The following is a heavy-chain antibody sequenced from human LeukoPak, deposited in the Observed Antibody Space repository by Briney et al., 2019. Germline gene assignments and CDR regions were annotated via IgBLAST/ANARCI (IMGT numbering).Heavy chain of an antibody. Sequence: PGGSLRLSCAASGFTFRSYAMRWVRQAPGKGLEWVSSISGSGDSTYNADSVKGRFTISRDKSKNTLYLQMNSLRADDTAVYYCAKDGGQEVDYWGQGTLVTVSS. CDR2: ISGSGDST. CDR1: GFTFRSYA. D-gene: IGHD3-16*01. V-gene: IGHV3-23*01. CDR3: AKDGGQEVDY. J-gene: IGHJ4*02.